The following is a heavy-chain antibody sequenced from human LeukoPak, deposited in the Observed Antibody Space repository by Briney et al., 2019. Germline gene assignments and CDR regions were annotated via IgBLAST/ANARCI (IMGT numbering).Heavy chain of an antibody. D-gene: IGHD3-22*01. CDR2: INHSGST. J-gene: IGHJ6*02. CDR3: ARGSIDYDSSGYYYYGMDV. V-gene: IGHV4-34*01. CDR1: VGSFSGYY. Sequence: SESLSLTCAVYVGSFSGYYWSWIRQPPGKGLEWIGEINHSGSTTYNPSLKSRVTMSVDTSKNQFSLKLSSVTAADTAVYYCARGSIDYDSSGYYYYGMDVWGQGTTVTVSS.